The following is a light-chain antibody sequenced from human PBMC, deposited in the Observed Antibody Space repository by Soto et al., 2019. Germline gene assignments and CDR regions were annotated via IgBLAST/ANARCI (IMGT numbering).Light chain of an antibody. Sequence: LTQPASVSGSPGQSITISCTGTSSDIGGYNYVSWYQQHPGKAPKLLIYAVTSRPSGVSIRFSGSKSGNTASLTISGLQAEDEADYYCCSYTSSTTYVFGPGTKVTVL. CDR1: SSDIGGYNY. CDR2: AVT. CDR3: CSYTSSTTYV. V-gene: IGLV2-14*01. J-gene: IGLJ1*01.